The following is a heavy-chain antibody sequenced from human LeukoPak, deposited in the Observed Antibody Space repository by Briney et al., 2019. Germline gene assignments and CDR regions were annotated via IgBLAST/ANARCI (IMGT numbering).Heavy chain of an antibody. CDR1: GFTFSSYW. V-gene: IGHV3-74*01. D-gene: IGHD2-2*01. Sequence: GGSLRLSCAASGFTFSSYWMHWVRQAPGKGLVWVSRINSDGSSTSYADSVKGRFTISRDNAKNTLYLQMNSLRAEDTAVYYCARVVGYRYCSSTSCPLDAFDIWGQGTMVTVSS. J-gene: IGHJ3*02. CDR3: ARVVGYRYCSSTSCPLDAFDI. CDR2: INSDGSST.